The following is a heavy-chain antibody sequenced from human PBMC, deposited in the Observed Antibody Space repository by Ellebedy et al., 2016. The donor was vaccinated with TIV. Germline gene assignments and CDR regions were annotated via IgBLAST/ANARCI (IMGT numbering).Heavy chain of an antibody. CDR2: ISSSSSYI. CDR1: GFTFSSYS. D-gene: IGHD3-10*01. J-gene: IGHJ6*03. Sequence: GGSLRLSXAASGFTFSSYSMNWVRQAPGKGLEWVSSISSSSSYIYYADSVKGRFTISRDNAKNSLYLQMNSLRAEDTAVYYCARVGGGSGSYFYYYYYMDVWGKGTTVTVSS. CDR3: ARVGGGSGSYFYYYYYMDV. V-gene: IGHV3-21*01.